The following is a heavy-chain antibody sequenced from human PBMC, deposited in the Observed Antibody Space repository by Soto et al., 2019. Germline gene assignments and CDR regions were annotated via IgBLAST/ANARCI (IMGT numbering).Heavy chain of an antibody. J-gene: IGHJ4*02. CDR2: ISWNSGSI. D-gene: IGHD3-9*01. CDR3: AKVRDRDILTPFDY. Sequence: EVHLVESGGGLVQPGRSLRLSCAASGFTFDDYAMHWVRQAPGKGLEWVSGISWNSGSIGYADSVKGRFTISRDNAKNSLYLQMNSLRAEDTALDYCAKVRDRDILTPFDYWGQGTLVTVSS. CDR1: GFTFDDYA. V-gene: IGHV3-9*01.